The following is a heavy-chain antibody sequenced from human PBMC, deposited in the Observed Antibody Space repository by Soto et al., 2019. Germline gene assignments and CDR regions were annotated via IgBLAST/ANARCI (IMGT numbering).Heavy chain of an antibody. D-gene: IGHD2-15*01. CDR1: GGTFSSYT. Sequence: QVQLVQSGAEVKKPGSSVKVSCKASGGTFSSYTISWVRQAPGQGLEWMGRIIPILGIANYAKKFQGRVTITADKSTSTAYMELSSLRSEDTAVYYCARDIVVVVAATGLSQWYFDLWGRGTLVTVSS. V-gene: IGHV1-69*08. CDR2: IIPILGIA. CDR3: ARDIVVVVAATGLSQWYFDL. J-gene: IGHJ2*01.